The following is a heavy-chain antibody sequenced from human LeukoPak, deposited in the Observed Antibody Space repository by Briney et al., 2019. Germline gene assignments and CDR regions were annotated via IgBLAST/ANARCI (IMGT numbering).Heavy chain of an antibody. J-gene: IGHJ4*02. V-gene: IGHV3-33*01. CDR3: AREAEQWLSTWDY. CDR1: GFTFSSYG. D-gene: IGHD6-19*01. CDR2: IWNDGSNK. Sequence: PGGSLRLSCAASGFTFSSYGMHWVRQAPGKGLEWVAVIWNDGSNKYYADSVKGRFTISRDNSKNTLYLQMNSLRAEDTAVYYCAREAEQWLSTWDYWGQGTLVTVSS.